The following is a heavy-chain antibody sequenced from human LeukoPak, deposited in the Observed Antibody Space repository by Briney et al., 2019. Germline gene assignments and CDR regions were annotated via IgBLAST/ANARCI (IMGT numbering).Heavy chain of an antibody. Sequence: GGSLRLSCAASGFTFSSYAMSWVRQAPGKGLEWVSAISGRGGTTYYADSVKGRFTISRDNAKNTLYLQMNSLRAEDTAVYYCARVGTTSNFYYYYGMDVWGQGTTVTVS. CDR1: GFTFSSYA. V-gene: IGHV3-23*01. J-gene: IGHJ6*02. CDR3: ARVGTTSNFYYYYGMDV. CDR2: ISGRGGTT. D-gene: IGHD2/OR15-2a*01.